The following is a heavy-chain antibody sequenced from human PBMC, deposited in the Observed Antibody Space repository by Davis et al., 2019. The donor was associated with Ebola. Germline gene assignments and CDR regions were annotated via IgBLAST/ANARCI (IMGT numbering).Heavy chain of an antibody. Sequence: GESLKISCAASGFTFSRYSMNWVRQAPGKGLEWVSSISSSGSYIYYADSVKGRFTISRDNANNSLYLQMNSLRAEDTAVYYCARVLGRRNYYYGMDVWGKGTTVTVSS. V-gene: IGHV3-21*01. D-gene: IGHD3/OR15-3a*01. CDR2: ISSSGSYI. CDR1: GFTFSRYS. CDR3: ARVLGRRNYYYGMDV. J-gene: IGHJ6*04.